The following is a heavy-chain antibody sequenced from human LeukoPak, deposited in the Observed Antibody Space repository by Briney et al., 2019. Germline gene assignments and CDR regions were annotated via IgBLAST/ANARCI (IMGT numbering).Heavy chain of an antibody. V-gene: IGHV3-21*01. J-gene: IGHJ4*02. CDR2: ISSSSSYI. D-gene: IGHD6-13*01. CDR3: WRRIVAAGREFDY. CDR1: GFTFSSYS. Sequence: GGSLRLSCAASGFTFSSYSMNWVRQAPGKGLEWVSSISSSSSYIYYADSVKGRFTISRDNAKNSLYLQMNSLRAEDTAVYYCWRRIVAAGREFDYWGQGTLVTVSS.